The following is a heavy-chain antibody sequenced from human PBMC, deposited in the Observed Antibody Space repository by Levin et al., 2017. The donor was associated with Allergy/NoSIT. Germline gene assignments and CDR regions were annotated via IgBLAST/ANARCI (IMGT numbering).Heavy chain of an antibody. D-gene: IGHD2-21*01. J-gene: IGHJ6*02. CDR2: INHSGST. CDR3: ARGFHMARNFYYYYYYGMDV. CDR1: GGSFSGYY. V-gene: IGHV4-34*01. Sequence: GSLRLSCAVYGGSFSGYYWSWIRQPPGKGLEWIGEINHSGSTNYNPSLKSRVTISVDTSKNQFSLKLSSVTAADTAVYYCARGFHMARNFYYYYYYGMDVWGQGTTVTVSS.